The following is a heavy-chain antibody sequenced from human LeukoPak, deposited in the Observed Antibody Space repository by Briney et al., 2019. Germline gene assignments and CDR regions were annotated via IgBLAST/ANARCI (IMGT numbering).Heavy chain of an antibody. D-gene: IGHD2-2*02. J-gene: IGHJ6*03. Sequence: ASVKVSCKASGYTFTSYGISWVRQAPGQGLEWMGWISAYNGNTNYAQKLQGRVTMTTDTSTGTAYMELRSLRSDDTAVYYCARPSTSCYRGCYYYYMDVWGKGTTVTVSS. V-gene: IGHV1-18*01. CDR3: ARPSTSCYRGCYYYYMDV. CDR1: GYTFTSYG. CDR2: ISAYNGNT.